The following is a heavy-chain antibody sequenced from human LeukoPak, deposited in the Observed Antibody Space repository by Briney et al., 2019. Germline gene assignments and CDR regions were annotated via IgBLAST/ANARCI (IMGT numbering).Heavy chain of an antibody. D-gene: IGHD3-22*01. CDR2: INPSGGST. Sequence: ASVKVSCKASGGTFSSYAISWVRQAPGQGLEWMGIINPSGGSTSYAQKFQGRVTMTRDTSTSTVYMELSSLRSEDTAVYYCARDPGGYYGDYWGQGTLVTVSS. V-gene: IGHV1-46*01. J-gene: IGHJ4*02. CDR3: ARDPGGYYGDY. CDR1: GGTFSSYA.